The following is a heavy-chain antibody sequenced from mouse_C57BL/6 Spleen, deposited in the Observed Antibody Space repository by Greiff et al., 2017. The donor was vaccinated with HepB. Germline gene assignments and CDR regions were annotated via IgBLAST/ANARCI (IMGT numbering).Heavy chain of an antibody. CDR1: GYTFTSYW. Sequence: VQLQQPGAELVKPGASVKVSCKASGYTFTSYWMHWVKQRPGQGLEWIGRIHPSDSDTNYNQKFKGKATLTVDKSSSTAYMQLSSLTSEDSAVYYCAIGHYYGSSYYAMDYWGQGTSVTVSS. CDR2: IHPSDSDT. CDR3: AIGHYYGSSYYAMDY. J-gene: IGHJ4*01. V-gene: IGHV1-74*01. D-gene: IGHD1-1*01.